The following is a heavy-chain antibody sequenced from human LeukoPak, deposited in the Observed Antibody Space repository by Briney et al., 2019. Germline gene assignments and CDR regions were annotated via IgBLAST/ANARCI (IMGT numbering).Heavy chain of an antibody. CDR2: IYSGGST. CDR3: AKDSIFGVVITYFDY. J-gene: IGHJ4*02. V-gene: IGHV3-53*01. CDR1: GFTVSSNY. Sequence: GGSLRLSCAASGFTVSSNYMSWVRQAPGKGLEWVSVIYSGGSTYYADSVKGRFTISRDNSKNTLYLQMNSLRAEDTAVYYCAKDSIFGVVITYFDYWGQETLVTVSS. D-gene: IGHD3-3*01.